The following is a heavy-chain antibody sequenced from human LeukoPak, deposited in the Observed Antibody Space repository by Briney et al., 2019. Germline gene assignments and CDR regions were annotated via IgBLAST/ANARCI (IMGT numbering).Heavy chain of an antibody. CDR2: IIPILGIA. D-gene: IGHD3-22*01. CDR1: GGTFSSYA. V-gene: IGHV1-69*04. J-gene: IGHJ3*02. Sequence: GSSVKVSCKASGGTFSSYAISWVRQAPGQGLERMGRIIPILGIANYAQKFQGRVTITADKSTSTAYMELSSLRSEDTAVYYCARVPRYYDSSGYYYVDAFDIWGQGTMVTVSS. CDR3: ARVPRYYDSSGYYYVDAFDI.